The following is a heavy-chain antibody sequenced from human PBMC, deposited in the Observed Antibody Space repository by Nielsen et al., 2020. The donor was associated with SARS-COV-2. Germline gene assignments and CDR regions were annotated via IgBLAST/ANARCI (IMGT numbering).Heavy chain of an antibody. CDR3: ASRIAARQSFDY. D-gene: IGHD6-6*01. CDR1: GGSISSGGYY. V-gene: IGHV4-31*03. CDR2: IYYSGST. J-gene: IGHJ4*02. Sequence: SETLSLTCTVSGGSISSGGYYWSWIRQHPGKGLEWIGYIYYSGSTYYNPSLKSRVTISVDTSKNQFSLKLSSVTAADTAVYYCASRIAARQSFDYWGQGTLVTVSS.